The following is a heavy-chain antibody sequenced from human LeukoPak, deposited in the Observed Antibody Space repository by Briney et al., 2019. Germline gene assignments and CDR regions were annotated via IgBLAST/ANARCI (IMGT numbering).Heavy chain of an antibody. D-gene: IGHD5-18*01. J-gene: IGHJ5*02. CDR2: TYYRSQSYN. Sequence: SQTLSLTCAISGDSVSSNSAAWHWLRQSPSRGLEWLGRTYYRSQSYNDYAVSLKSRININPDTSKNQFSLQLTSVTPEGTAVYYCARAPLYSYGQNWFDPWGQGTLVTVSS. CDR3: ARAPLYSYGQNWFDP. CDR1: GDSVSSNSAA. V-gene: IGHV6-1*01.